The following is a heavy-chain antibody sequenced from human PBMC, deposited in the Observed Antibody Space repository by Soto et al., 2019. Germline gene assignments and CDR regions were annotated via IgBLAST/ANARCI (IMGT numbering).Heavy chain of an antibody. Sequence: QVQLVESGGGVVQPGRSLRLSCAASGFTFSSYGMHWVRQAPGKGLEWVAVISYDGSNKYYADSVKGRFTISRDNSKNTLYLQMNSLRAEDTAVYYCAIGGDYGGNSKADNAFDIWGQGTMVTVSS. CDR3: AIGGDYGGNSKADNAFDI. J-gene: IGHJ3*02. V-gene: IGHV3-30*03. CDR2: ISYDGSNK. CDR1: GFTFSSYG. D-gene: IGHD4-17*01.